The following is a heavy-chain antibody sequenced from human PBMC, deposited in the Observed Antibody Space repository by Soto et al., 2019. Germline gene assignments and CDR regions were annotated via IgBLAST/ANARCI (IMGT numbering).Heavy chain of an antibody. D-gene: IGHD1-26*01. Sequence: ASVKVACKASVFTSSGISWVRQAPGQRLEWMGWISTHNGNTIYAQKFQGRVIMTMDTSTTTVYMELRSLRPDDTAVHLCARDGILGLFDAYGLWGQGTRVTVSS. CDR1: VFTSSG. CDR3: ARDGILGLFDAYGL. J-gene: IGHJ3*01. CDR2: ISTHNGNT. V-gene: IGHV1-18*04.